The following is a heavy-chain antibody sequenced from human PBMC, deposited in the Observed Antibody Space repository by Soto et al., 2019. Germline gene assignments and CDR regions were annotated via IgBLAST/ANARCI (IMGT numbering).Heavy chain of an antibody. CDR3: ARLYCSGGSCSSGNAFDI. CDR1: GGTLSSYT. J-gene: IGHJ3*02. CDR2: IIPILGIA. Sequence: QVQLVQSGAEVKKPGSSVKVSCKASGGTLSSYTISWVRQAPGQGLEWMGRIIPILGIANYAQKFQGRVTITADKSTSTAYMELSSLRSEDTAVYYCARLYCSGGSCSSGNAFDIWGQGTMVTVSS. D-gene: IGHD2-15*01. V-gene: IGHV1-69*02.